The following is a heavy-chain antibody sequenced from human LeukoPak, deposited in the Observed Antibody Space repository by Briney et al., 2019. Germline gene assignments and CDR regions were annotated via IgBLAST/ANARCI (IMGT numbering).Heavy chain of an antibody. CDR3: AKDRGATYYYGSGSSPSTFTFDY. CDR2: IRYDGSNK. V-gene: IGHV3-30*02. Sequence: GGSLRLSCAASGFTFSSYGMHWVRQAPGKGLVWVAFIRYDGSNKYYADSVKGRFTISRDNSKNTLYLQMNDLRAQDTAVYYCAKDRGATYYYGSGSSPSTFTFDYWGQGTLVTVSS. J-gene: IGHJ4*02. CDR1: GFTFSSYG. D-gene: IGHD3-10*01.